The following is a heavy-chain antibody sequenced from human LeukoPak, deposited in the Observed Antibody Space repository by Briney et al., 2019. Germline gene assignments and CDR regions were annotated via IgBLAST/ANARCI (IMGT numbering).Heavy chain of an antibody. Sequence: GGSLRLSCTASGFSFSSYWMHWVRQAPGKGLVWVSRINSDGISTNYADSVKGRFTISRDNAKNILYLQMNSLRAEDTAVYYCARDIAAPVDYWGQGTLVTVSS. D-gene: IGHD6-13*01. CDR1: GFSFSSYW. CDR3: ARDIAAPVDY. V-gene: IGHV3-74*01. J-gene: IGHJ4*02. CDR2: INSDGIST.